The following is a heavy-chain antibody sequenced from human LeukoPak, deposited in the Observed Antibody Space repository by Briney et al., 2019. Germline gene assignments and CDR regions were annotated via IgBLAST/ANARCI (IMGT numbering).Heavy chain of an antibody. CDR3: ARSRSSTSCPDR. Sequence: GGSLRLSCAASGFTFSDYYMSWIRQAPGKGLEWVSYISSGGSTIYYADSVKGRFTISRDNAKNSLYLQMNSLRAEDTAVYYCARSRSSTSCPDRWGQGTLVTVSS. CDR2: ISSGGSTI. J-gene: IGHJ4*02. D-gene: IGHD2-2*01. CDR1: GFTFSDYY. V-gene: IGHV3-11*04.